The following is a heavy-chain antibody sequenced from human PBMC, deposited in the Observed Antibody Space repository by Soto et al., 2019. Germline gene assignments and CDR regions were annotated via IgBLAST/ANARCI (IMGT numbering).Heavy chain of an antibody. Sequence: SETLSLTCTVSGGSISSGGYYWSWIRQHPGKGLEWIGYIYYSGSTYYNPSLKSRVTISVDTSKNQFSLKLSSVTAADTAVYYCARAYDCSSTSCYTLFYYMDVWGKGTTVTVSS. J-gene: IGHJ6*03. CDR2: IYYSGST. CDR3: ARAYDCSSTSCYTLFYYMDV. D-gene: IGHD2-2*02. V-gene: IGHV4-31*02. CDR1: GGSISSGGYY.